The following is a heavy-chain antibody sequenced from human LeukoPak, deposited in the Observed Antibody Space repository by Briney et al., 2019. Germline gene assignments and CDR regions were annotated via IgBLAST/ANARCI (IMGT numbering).Heavy chain of an antibody. D-gene: IGHD5-18*01. CDR1: DGALGGYY. CDR3: ARVVGDTAIYYFDY. Sequence: SETLSLTCTVSDGALGGYYWSWIRQPAGKGLEWIGRIYASGYTNYNPSVKSRVTMSVDMSKHQFSLKLNSVTAADTAVYYCARVVGDTAIYYFDYWGQGTLVTVSS. J-gene: IGHJ4*02. CDR2: IYASGYT. V-gene: IGHV4-4*07.